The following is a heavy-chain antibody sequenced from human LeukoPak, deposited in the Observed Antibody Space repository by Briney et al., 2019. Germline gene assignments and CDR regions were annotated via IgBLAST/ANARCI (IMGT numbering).Heavy chain of an antibody. J-gene: IGHJ4*02. Sequence: ASVQVSCTASGYTFTGYYVHWVRQAPGQGLEWMGWINPNDGGTNYAQKFEGRVTMTSDTSISTAYMELSSLRSDDTAVYYCARGFSIAAADYWGQGALVTVSS. CDR2: INPNDGGT. V-gene: IGHV1-2*02. D-gene: IGHD6-13*01. CDR1: GYTFTGYY. CDR3: ARGFSIAAADY.